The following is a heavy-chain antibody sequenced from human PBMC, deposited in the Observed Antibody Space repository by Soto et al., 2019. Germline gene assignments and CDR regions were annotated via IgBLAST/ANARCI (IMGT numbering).Heavy chain of an antibody. Sequence: GGSLRLSCTASGFSFSSYAMHWVRQAPGKGLEWVAVIWYDGSNKWYADSVKGRFTISRDNSKNTLYLEMNSLRAEDTAVYYCARGNYDFCSGLDYWGQGALVTVSS. CDR1: GFSFSSYA. D-gene: IGHD3-3*01. CDR3: ARGNYDFCSGLDY. J-gene: IGHJ4*02. CDR2: IWYDGSNK. V-gene: IGHV3-33*08.